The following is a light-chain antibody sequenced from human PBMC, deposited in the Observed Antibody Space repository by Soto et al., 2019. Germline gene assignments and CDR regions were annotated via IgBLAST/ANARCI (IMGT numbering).Light chain of an antibody. CDR2: GAS. V-gene: IGKV3-15*01. CDR3: QQYNNWPRT. J-gene: IGKJ1*01. Sequence: EIVLTQSPGTLPLPAGERATPPVRASKSVSSNLAWYQQKPGQAPRLLIYGASTRATGIPARFSGSGSGTEFTLTISSLQSEDFAVYYCQQYNNWPRTFGQGTKVDIK. CDR1: KSVSSN.